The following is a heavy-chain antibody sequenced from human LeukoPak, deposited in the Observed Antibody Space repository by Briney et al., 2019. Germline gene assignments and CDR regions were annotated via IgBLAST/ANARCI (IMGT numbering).Heavy chain of an antibody. Sequence: HPGGSLRLSCAASGFPFSSYAMSWVPQAPGKGLEWVSAISGSGGSTYYADSVKGRFTSSRDNSKNTLYLQMNSLRVEDTAIYYCARAGGTSWADYWGQGTLVTVSS. CDR3: ARAGGTSWADY. J-gene: IGHJ4*02. V-gene: IGHV3-23*01. CDR1: GFPFSSYA. D-gene: IGHD6-13*01. CDR2: ISGSGGST.